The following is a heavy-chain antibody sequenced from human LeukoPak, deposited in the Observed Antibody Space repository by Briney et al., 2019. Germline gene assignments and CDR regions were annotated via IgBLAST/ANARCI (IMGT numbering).Heavy chain of an antibody. D-gene: IGHD6-13*01. CDR3: ARLYSSSWYSDWYFDL. V-gene: IGHV4-59*01. CDR1: GGSISSYY. J-gene: IGHJ2*01. CDR2: IYYSGST. Sequence: SETLSLTCTVSGGSISSYYWSWIRQPPGKGLEWIGYIYYSGSTNYNPSLKSRVTISVDTSKNQFSLKVSSVTAADTAVYYCARLYSSSWYSDWYFDLWGRGTLVTVSS.